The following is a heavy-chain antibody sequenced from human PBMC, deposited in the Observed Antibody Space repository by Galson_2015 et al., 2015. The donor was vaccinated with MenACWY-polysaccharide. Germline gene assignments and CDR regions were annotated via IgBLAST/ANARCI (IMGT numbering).Heavy chain of an antibody. CDR2: IKKDGSEK. CDR3: ARGHYGMDV. CDR1: GFNFSNYW. Sequence: SLRLSCAVSGFNFSNYWMTWVRQAPGKGLEWVANIKKDGSEKHYVDSVRGRFTISRDNALYLQMNSLRAKDTAVYFCARGHYGMDVWGQGTTVTVSS. V-gene: IGHV3-7*01. J-gene: IGHJ6*02.